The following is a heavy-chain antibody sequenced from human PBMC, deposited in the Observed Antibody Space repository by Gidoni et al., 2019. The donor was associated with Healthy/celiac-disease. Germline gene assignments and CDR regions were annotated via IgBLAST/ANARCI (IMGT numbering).Heavy chain of an antibody. CDR1: GFTFSNAW. D-gene: IGHD3-16*01. V-gene: IGHV3-15*01. Sequence: EVQLVESGGGLVKPGGSLRLSCAASGFTFSNAWMRWVRQAPGTGLEWVGRIKSKTDGGTTDYAAPVKGRFTISRDDSKNTLYLQMNSLKTEDTAVYYCTTPNYYDYIWGEGNFDYWGQGTLVTVSS. J-gene: IGHJ4*02. CDR3: TTPNYYDYIWGEGNFDY. CDR2: IKSKTDGGTT.